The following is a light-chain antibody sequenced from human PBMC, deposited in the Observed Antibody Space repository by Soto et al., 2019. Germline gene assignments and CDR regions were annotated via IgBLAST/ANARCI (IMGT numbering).Light chain of an antibody. CDR3: QQYGSSPLVT. CDR2: GAC. J-gene: IGKJ5*01. CDR1: QRVSGSY. Sequence: EIVLTQSPGTLSLSPCEGATLSPRAVQRVSGSYLAEYHLKPGQVPRLLMYGACSRAADVPDRFSGSGSGTAFSPPISRLEPEDFAVYYCQQYGSSPLVTFGQGTRLEIK. V-gene: IGKV3-20*01.